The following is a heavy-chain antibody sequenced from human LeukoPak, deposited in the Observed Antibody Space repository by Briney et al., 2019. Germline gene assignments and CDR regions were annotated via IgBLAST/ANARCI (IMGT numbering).Heavy chain of an antibody. J-gene: IGHJ4*02. Sequence: GGSLRLSCAASGFTFTRYWMAWVRQAPGKGLEWVANIRQDGSEQYHVDSVRGRFTMSRDNTKNIVFLQMDSLRVEDTAVYYCARVSRSGYYGEYWGQGTTVTVSS. V-gene: IGHV3-7*01. D-gene: IGHD3-3*01. CDR2: IRQDGSEQ. CDR3: ARVSRSGYYGEY. CDR1: GFTFTRYW.